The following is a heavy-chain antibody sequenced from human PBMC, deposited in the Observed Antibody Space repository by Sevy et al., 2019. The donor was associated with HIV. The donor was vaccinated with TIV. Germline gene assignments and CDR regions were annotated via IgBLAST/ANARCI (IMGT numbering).Heavy chain of an antibody. Sequence: GGSLRLSCVVSTFTFSDYYMTWILQAPGKGLEWISHISSGGTITSHADSVKGRFTISRDNAKNSLYLQMNSLRAEDTAVYYCARVRYNYGSYYFDYWGQGTLVTVSS. CDR2: ISSGGTIT. CDR1: TFTFSDYY. D-gene: IGHD5-18*01. J-gene: IGHJ4*02. CDR3: ARVRYNYGSYYFDY. V-gene: IGHV3-11*01.